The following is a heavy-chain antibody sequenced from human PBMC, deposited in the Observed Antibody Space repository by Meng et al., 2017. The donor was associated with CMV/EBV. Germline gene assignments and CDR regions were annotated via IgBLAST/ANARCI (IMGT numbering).Heavy chain of an antibody. Sequence: SVKVSCKASGFTFTSSAVQGVRQARGQRLEWIGWIVVGSGNTNYAQKFQERVTITRDMSTSTAYMELSSLRSEDTSVYYCAAEQYCSGGSCYGSTFGEGAFDIWGQGTMVTVSS. D-gene: IGHD2-15*01. J-gene: IGHJ3*02. V-gene: IGHV1-58*01. CDR1: GFTFTSSA. CDR3: AAEQYCSGGSCYGSTFGEGAFDI. CDR2: IVVGSGNT.